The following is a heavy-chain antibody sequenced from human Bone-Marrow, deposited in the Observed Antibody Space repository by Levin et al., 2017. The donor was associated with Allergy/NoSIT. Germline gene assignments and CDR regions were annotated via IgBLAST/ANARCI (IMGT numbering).Heavy chain of an antibody. CDR3: ARDVAQRSITIFGVVINRGGNYYDYYGMDV. J-gene: IGHJ6*02. Sequence: GESLKISCKASGYTFTSYYMHWVRQAPGQGLEWMGIINPSGGSTSYAQKFQGRVTMTRDTSTSTVYMELSSLRSEDTAVYYCARDVAQRSITIFGVVINRGGNYYDYYGMDVWGQGTTVTVSS. CDR1: GYTFTSYY. V-gene: IGHV1-46*01. CDR2: INPSGGST. D-gene: IGHD3-3*01.